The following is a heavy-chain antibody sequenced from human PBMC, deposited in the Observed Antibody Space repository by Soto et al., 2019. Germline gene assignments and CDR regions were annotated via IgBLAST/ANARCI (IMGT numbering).Heavy chain of an antibody. CDR2: IYYSGSA. D-gene: IGHD3-10*01. V-gene: IGHV4-31*03. J-gene: IGHJ4*02. CDR1: GDSVSSGGAY. Sequence: QVQLQESGPGLVKPSQTLSLTCTVSGDSVSSGGAYWSWIRQHPGKGLEWIGYIYYSGSANYTPSLTRRVTISLDSSQNQVSLRLSSVTAADTAVYYCARLKSRYYKISSYSLDYWGRGTLVTVSS. CDR3: ARLKSRYYKISSYSLDY.